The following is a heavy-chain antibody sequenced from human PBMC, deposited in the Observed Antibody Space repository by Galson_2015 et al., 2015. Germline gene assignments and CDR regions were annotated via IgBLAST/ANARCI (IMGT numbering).Heavy chain of an antibody. D-gene: IGHD4-11*01. J-gene: IGHJ4*02. CDR2: INSDGSST. CDR1: GFTFSSYW. V-gene: IGHV3-74*01. Sequence: SLRLSCAASGFTFSSYWMHWVRQAPGKGLVWVSRINSDGSSTSYADSVKGRFTISRDNAKNTLYLQMNSLRAEDTAVYYCASDSETTVINYWGQGTLVTVSS. CDR3: ASDSETTVINY.